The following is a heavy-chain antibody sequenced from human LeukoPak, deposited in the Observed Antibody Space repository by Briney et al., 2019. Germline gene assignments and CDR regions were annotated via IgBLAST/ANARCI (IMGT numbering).Heavy chain of an antibody. CDR3: ARMMTDFDGSGHDIQRGAFDI. J-gene: IGHJ3*02. D-gene: IGHD3-22*01. V-gene: IGHV3-30*03. Sequence: GGSLRLSCAASGFAVSSNYMGWVRQAPGKGLEWVAVISYDGRYQFYADSVKGRFTVSRDNSKNTLFLQMNSLRAEDTAVYHCARMMTDFDGSGHDIQRGAFDIWGQGTMVTVS. CDR1: GFAVSSNY. CDR2: ISYDGRYQ.